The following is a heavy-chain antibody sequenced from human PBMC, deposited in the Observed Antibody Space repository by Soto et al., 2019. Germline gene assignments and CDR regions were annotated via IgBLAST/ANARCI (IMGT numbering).Heavy chain of an antibody. Sequence: ASVKVSCKASGYTFTSYGISWVRQAPGQGLEWMGWISAYNGNTNYAQKLQGRVTMTTDTSTSTAYMELRSLRSDDTAVYYCARAYTYYYGSGSYYNDYYYYYMDVWGKGTTVTVSS. V-gene: IGHV1-18*01. CDR3: ARAYTYYYGSGSYYNDYYYYYMDV. J-gene: IGHJ6*03. CDR2: ISAYNGNT. D-gene: IGHD3-10*01. CDR1: GYTFTSYG.